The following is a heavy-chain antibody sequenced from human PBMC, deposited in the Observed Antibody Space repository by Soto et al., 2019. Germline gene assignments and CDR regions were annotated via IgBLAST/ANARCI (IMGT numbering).Heavy chain of an antibody. CDR1: GGSISSIGCY. J-gene: IGHJ3*02. D-gene: IGHD6-13*01. V-gene: IGHV4-39*02. CDR3: AREDSSSWYGAFDI. CDR2: VYYSRST. Sequence: SATLSRTCTVSGGSISSIGCYGGCIRQPPGKGLEGVGTVYYSRSTYYKPSLKSRVTISVDTSKNQFSLKRSSVTAADTAVYYCAREDSSSWYGAFDIWGQGTMVT.